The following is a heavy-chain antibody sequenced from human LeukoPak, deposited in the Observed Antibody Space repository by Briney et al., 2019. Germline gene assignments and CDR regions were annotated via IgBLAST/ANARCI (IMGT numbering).Heavy chain of an antibody. V-gene: IGHV4-34*01. CDR3: ARTVRRTYYYDSSGYYFQH. CDR2: INHSGST. D-gene: IGHD3-22*01. J-gene: IGHJ1*01. Sequence: PSETLSLTCAVYGGSFSGYYWSWVRQPPGKGLEWIGEINHSGSTNYNPSLKSRVTISVDTPKNQFSLKLSSVTAADTPVYYCARTVRRTYYYDSSGYYFQHWGQGTLVTVSS. CDR1: GGSFSGYY.